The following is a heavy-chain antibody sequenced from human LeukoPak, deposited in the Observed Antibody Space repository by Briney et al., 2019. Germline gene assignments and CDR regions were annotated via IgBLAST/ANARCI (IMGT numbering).Heavy chain of an antibody. CDR3: ARNGGGLDI. V-gene: IGHV3-48*03. CDR1: GFIFSTYE. CDR2: MTTSGSAM. D-gene: IGHD2-15*01. J-gene: IGHJ3*02. Sequence: GGSLRLSCVASGFIFSTYEVIWVRQAPGKGLEWVSYMTTSGSAMSYLDSVKGRFTISRDNAKNSLYLQMNSLRAEDTAVYYCARNGGGLDIWGQGTLVTASS.